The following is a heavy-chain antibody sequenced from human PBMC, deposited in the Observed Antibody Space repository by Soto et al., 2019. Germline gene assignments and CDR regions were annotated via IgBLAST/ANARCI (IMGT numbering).Heavy chain of an antibody. CDR2: ISGSGGST. V-gene: IGHV3-23*01. J-gene: IGHJ4*02. D-gene: IGHD3-3*01. CDR3: AKSQNEPTTYYDFWSGYSAFDY. CDR1: GFTFSSYA. Sequence: GGSLRLSCAASGFTFSSYAMSWVRQAPGKGLEWVSAISGSGGSTYYADSVKGRFTISRDNSKNTLYLQMNSLRAEDTAVYYCAKSQNEPTTYYDFWSGYSAFDYWGQGTLVTVSS.